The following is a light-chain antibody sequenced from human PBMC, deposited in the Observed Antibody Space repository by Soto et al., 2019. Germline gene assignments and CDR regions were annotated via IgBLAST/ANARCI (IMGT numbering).Light chain of an antibody. CDR1: QSVSSSY. CDR3: QHRSSWPRMYT. CDR2: GAS. J-gene: IGKJ2*01. Sequence: EIVLTQSPGTLSLSPGERATLSCRASQSVSSSYLAWYQQKPGQAPRLLIYGASSRATGIPDRFSGSGSGTDFTLTISSLEPEDFAIYYCQHRSSWPRMYTFGQGTKLEIK. V-gene: IGKV3D-20*02.